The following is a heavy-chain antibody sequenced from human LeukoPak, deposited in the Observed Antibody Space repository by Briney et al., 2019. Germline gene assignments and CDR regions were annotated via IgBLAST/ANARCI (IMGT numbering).Heavy chain of an antibody. Sequence: ASVKVSCKASGYTFTGYYMHWVRQAPGQGLEWMGWINPNSGGTNYAQKFQGRVTMTRDTSISTAYMELSRLRSDDTAVYYCARDSGYARKKPTDYWGQGTLVTVSS. CDR1: GYTFTGYY. CDR2: INPNSGGT. J-gene: IGHJ4*02. D-gene: IGHD5-12*01. CDR3: ARDSGYARKKPTDY. V-gene: IGHV1-2*02.